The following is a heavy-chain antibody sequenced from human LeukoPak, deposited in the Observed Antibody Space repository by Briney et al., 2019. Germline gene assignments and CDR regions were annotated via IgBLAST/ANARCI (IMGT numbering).Heavy chain of an antibody. V-gene: IGHV4-31*03. D-gene: IGHD3-16*02. Sequence: SETLSLTCTVSGGSISSGGYYWSWIRQHPGKGLEWIGYIYYSGSTYYNPSLKSRVTISVDTSKNQFSLRMNSVTAADTAVYYCARVVVHGHSDFWGQGTLVTVSS. CDR1: GGSISSGGYY. CDR3: ARVVVHGHSDF. J-gene: IGHJ4*02. CDR2: IYYSGST.